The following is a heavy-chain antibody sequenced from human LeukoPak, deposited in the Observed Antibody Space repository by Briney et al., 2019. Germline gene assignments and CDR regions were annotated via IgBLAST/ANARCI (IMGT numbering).Heavy chain of an antibody. V-gene: IGHV4-38-2*01. Sequence: SETLSLTCAVYGGSFSGYYWGWIRQPPGKGLEWIGSIYHSGSTYYNPSLKSRVTISVDTSKNQFSLKLSSVTAADTAVYYCARVGVAAAENWFDPWGQGTLVTVSS. CDR2: IYHSGST. J-gene: IGHJ5*02. D-gene: IGHD6-13*01. CDR3: ARVGVAAAENWFDP. CDR1: GGSFSGYY.